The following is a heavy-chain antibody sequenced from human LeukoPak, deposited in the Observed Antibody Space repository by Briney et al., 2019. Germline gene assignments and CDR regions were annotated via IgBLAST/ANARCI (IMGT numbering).Heavy chain of an antibody. Sequence: AETLPLTCSVSGASSTSHYWGWIRQPPGKGPEWIGHLYYSGSNTYNPSLESRVTMSVDTSRKQISLKLNSVAAADTAVYYCARGRGSPYYVEAFDVWGQGTVVSLCS. V-gene: IGHV4-59*11. J-gene: IGHJ3*01. CDR2: LYYSGSN. CDR3: ARGRGSPYYVEAFDV. CDR1: GASSTSHY. D-gene: IGHD3-22*01.